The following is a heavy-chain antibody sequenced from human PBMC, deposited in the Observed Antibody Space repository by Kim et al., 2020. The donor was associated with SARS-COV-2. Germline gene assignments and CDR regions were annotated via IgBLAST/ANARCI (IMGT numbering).Heavy chain of an antibody. V-gene: IGHV3-53*01. Sequence: DSVKGRFTISRDNSKNTLYLHMNSLRAEDTAVYYCATRITMVQGVNYSDYWGQGTLVTVSS. J-gene: IGHJ4*02. CDR3: ATRITMVQGVNYSDY. D-gene: IGHD3-10*01.